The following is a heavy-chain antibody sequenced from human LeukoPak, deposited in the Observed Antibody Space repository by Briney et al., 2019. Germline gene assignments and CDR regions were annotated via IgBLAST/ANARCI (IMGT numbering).Heavy chain of an antibody. J-gene: IGHJ6*02. CDR2: IYPGDSDT. D-gene: IGHD5-24*01. Sequence: GESLKISCKGSGYSFTSYWVVWVRQMPGKGLEWMGIIYPGDSDTRYSPSFQGQVTISADKSISTAYLQWSSLKASDTAMYYCAREAERDEAGYGMDVWGQGTTVTDCS. CDR1: GYSFTSYW. CDR3: AREAERDEAGYGMDV. V-gene: IGHV5-51*01.